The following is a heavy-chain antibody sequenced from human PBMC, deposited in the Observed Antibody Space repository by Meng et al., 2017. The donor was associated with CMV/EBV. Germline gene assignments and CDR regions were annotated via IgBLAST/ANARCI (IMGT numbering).Heavy chain of an antibody. J-gene: IGHJ4*02. CDR2: IHTSGGP. CDR1: GGSLSGYD. Sequence: VHLAVAWPRLVKPSGTPSLPRTVAGGSLSGYDRSLLRQAAGEGLELIWRIHTSGGPHYHPLLKSPVTMSVDKSKNQFPLKLSFVTAADTAVYYCARGGLYYYDSSGHFDYWGQGTLVTVSS. V-gene: IGHV4-4*07. CDR3: ARGGLYYYDSSGHFDY. D-gene: IGHD3-22*01.